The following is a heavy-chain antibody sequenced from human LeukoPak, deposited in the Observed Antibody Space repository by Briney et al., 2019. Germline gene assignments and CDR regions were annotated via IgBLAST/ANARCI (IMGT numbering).Heavy chain of an antibody. CDR2: IYYSGST. D-gene: IGHD4-17*01. V-gene: IGHV4-59*01. CDR3: ARDRDYGDYVWFDP. CDR1: GVSISSYY. Sequence: PSETLSLTCTVSGVSISSYYWSWLRQPPGKGLEWIGYIYYSGSTNYNPSLKSRVTISVDTSKNQFSLKLSSVTAADTAVYYCARDRDYGDYVWFDPWGQGTLVTVSS. J-gene: IGHJ5*02.